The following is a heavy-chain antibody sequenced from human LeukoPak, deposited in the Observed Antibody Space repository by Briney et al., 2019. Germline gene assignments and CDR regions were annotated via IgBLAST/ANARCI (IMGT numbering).Heavy chain of an antibody. D-gene: IGHD2-21*01. V-gene: IGHV3-30*02. CDR1: GFTFNRRG. CDR2: IRYDGGEN. J-gene: IGHJ4*02. CDR3: AKDGDDCIDY. Sequence: PGGSLRLSCAASGFTFNRRGMHWVRQAPGKGLGWVAFIRYDGGENFYADFAKGRFTISRDNSKNTLSLQLNTLRAEDTALYYCAKDGDDCIDYWGPGTLVTVAS.